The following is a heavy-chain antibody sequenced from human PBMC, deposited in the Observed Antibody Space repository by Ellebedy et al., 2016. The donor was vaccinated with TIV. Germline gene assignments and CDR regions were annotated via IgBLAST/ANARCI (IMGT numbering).Heavy chain of an antibody. CDR2: IYYSGRT. Sequence: SETLSLTXSVSGGSISSSGHYWGWIRQPPGKGLEWIGSIYYSGRTHYNPSLKSRVTISVDTSKNQFSLNLSSVTAADTAVYYCATVSYNRPGSIIGHFFDFWGQGTLVTVSS. D-gene: IGHD3-10*01. V-gene: IGHV4-39*07. CDR1: GGSISSSGHY. J-gene: IGHJ4*02. CDR3: ATVSYNRPGSIIGHFFDF.